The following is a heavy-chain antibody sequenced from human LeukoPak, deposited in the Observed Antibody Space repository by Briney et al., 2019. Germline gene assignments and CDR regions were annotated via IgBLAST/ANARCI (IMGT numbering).Heavy chain of an antibody. D-gene: IGHD3-10*01. CDR2: ISSSSSYI. Sequence: GGSLRLSCVASGFTFSSYSMNWVRQAPGMGLEWVSSISSSSSYISYADSVKGRFTISRDNAKNSLYLQMNSLRAEDTAVYYCARENYYGSGSYYNRPHFDYWGQGTLVTVSS. CDR3: ARENYYGSGSYYNRPHFDY. CDR1: GFTFSSYS. J-gene: IGHJ4*02. V-gene: IGHV3-21*01.